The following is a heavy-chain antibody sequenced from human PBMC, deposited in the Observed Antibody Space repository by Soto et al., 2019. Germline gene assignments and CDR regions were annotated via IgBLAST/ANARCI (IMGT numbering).Heavy chain of an antibody. CDR1: SGSISIYD. D-gene: IGHD3-22*01. V-gene: IGHV4-59*12. CDR2: INYSGYT. Sequence: QVQLQESGLGLVKPSETLSLTCSVSSGSISIYDWHWIRQAPGKGLEWIGYINYSGYTSYSASLRSRATISVDTSKNQFSLNLNSVTAADTAVYYCAREYSSLEFWVRGSLVTVSS. J-gene: IGHJ4*02. CDR3: AREYSSLEF.